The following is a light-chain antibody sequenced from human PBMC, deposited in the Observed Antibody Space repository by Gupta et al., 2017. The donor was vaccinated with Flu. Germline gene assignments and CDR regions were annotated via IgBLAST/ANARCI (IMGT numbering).Light chain of an antibody. CDR3: CSYAGGYTWV. CDR2: SVT. Sequence: VTISCTGSSSDIGGYDSVSWYQQFPGKAPKLIISSVTERPSGVSDRFSASKSGNTASLTLSWLEAEDDEADYYCCSYAGGYTWVFGGGTKVT. J-gene: IGLJ3*02. V-gene: IGLV2-11*03. CDR1: SSDIGGYDS.